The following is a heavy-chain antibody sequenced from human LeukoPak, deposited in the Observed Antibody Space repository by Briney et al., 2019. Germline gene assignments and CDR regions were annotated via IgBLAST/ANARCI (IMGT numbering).Heavy chain of an antibody. CDR2: IKQDGSEK. V-gene: IGHV3-7*01. Sequence: GGSLRLSCAASGFTFSSYWMSWVRQAPGKGLEWVANIKQDGSEKYYVDSVKGRFTISRDNAKNSLYLQMNSLRAEDTAVYYCAREGYCSSTSCYGIYFDYWGQGTLVTVSS. J-gene: IGHJ4*02. D-gene: IGHD2-2*01. CDR3: AREGYCSSTSCYGIYFDY. CDR1: GFTFSSYW.